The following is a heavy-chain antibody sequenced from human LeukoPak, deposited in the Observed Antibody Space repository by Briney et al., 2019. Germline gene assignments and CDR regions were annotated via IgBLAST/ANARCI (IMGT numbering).Heavy chain of an antibody. CDR1: GFIFNNYA. V-gene: IGHV3-23*01. CDR2: ISGSGGDT. CDR3: VREGYCSTTSCYTHFDY. Sequence: GGSLRLSCAASGFIFNNYAMSWVRQAPGKGLEWVSGISGSGGDTYFADSVKGRFTISRDNSKSTLYVQMDSLRAEDTAVYYCVREGYCSTTSCYTHFDYWGQGTLVTVSS. J-gene: IGHJ4*02. D-gene: IGHD2-2*02.